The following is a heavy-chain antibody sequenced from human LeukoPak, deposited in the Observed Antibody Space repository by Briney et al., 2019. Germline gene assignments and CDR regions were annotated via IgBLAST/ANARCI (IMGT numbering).Heavy chain of an antibody. CDR1: GFAFSAYW. Sequence: GSLRLSWAASGFAFSAYWMSWVRQAPGRGRERVANIKEDGREKYYVDSVRGRFTSARHNAKNSLYQQLNSLRAEDTAVYDCSRGTYSYDSSGYYAYFDYWGQGTLVTVSS. CDR3: SRGTYSYDSSGYYAYFDY. V-gene: IGHV3-7*01. CDR2: IKEDGREK. D-gene: IGHD3-22*01. J-gene: IGHJ4*02.